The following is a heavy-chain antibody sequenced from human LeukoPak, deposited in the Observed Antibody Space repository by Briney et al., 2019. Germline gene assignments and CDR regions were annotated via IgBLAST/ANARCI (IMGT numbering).Heavy chain of an antibody. CDR2: ISGSGDNT. D-gene: IGHD2-21*01. J-gene: IGHJ4*02. CDR3: AKAGILWAALSTLDY. CDR1: GFTFSSYA. Sequence: PGGSLRLSCAASGFTFSSYAMSWVRQAPGKGLEWVSAISGSGDNTYYADSVKGRFTISRDNSKNTLYLQMNSLRAEDTAVYYCAKAGILWAALSTLDYWGQGTLVTVSS. V-gene: IGHV3-23*01.